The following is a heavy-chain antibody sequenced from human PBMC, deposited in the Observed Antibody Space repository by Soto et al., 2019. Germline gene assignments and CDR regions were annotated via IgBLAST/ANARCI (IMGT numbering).Heavy chain of an antibody. CDR1: GFTFSSYG. D-gene: IGHD3-10*01. J-gene: IGHJ4*02. Sequence: QVLLVESGGDVVQPGRSLRLSCAASGFTFSSYGLHWVRQAPGKGLEWVALISYDGSNEYYADSVKGRFNISRDTSKNALYLQMNSLRTEDTAIYYCAKDRMFVSGTQAGDSWGQGTLVTVSS. CDR2: ISYDGSNE. CDR3: AKDRMFVSGTQAGDS. V-gene: IGHV3-30*18.